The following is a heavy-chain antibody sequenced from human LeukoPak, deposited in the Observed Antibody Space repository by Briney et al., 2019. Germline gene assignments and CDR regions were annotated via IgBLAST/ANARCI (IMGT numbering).Heavy chain of an antibody. J-gene: IGHJ4*02. D-gene: IGHD6-13*01. CDR2: IYYSGST. CDR3: VRPNSSSWTDFDY. CDR1: GGSISSSSYY. V-gene: IGHV4-39*07. Sequence: PSETLSLTCTVSGGSISSSSYYWGWIRQPPGKGLEWIGSIYYSGSTYYNPSLKSRVTISVDTSKNQFSLKLGSVTAADTAVYYCVRPNSSSWTDFDYWGQGTLVTVSS.